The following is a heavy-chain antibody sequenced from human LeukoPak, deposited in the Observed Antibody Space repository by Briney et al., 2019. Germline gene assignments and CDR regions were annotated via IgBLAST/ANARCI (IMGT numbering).Heavy chain of an antibody. J-gene: IGHJ3*02. CDR2: IYYSGST. Sequence: SETLSLTCTVSGGSISSYYWSWIRQPPGKGLEWIGYIYYSGSTNYNPSLKSRVTISVDTSKNQFSLKLSSVTAADTAVYYCASPMGYGGNKDAFDIWGQGTMVTVSS. D-gene: IGHD4-23*01. V-gene: IGHV4-59*08. CDR1: GGSISSYY. CDR3: ASPMGYGGNKDAFDI.